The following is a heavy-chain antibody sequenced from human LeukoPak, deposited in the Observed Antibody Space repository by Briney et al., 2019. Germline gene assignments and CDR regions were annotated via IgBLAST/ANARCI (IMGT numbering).Heavy chain of an antibody. V-gene: IGHV3-74*01. CDR1: GFTFSSYW. D-gene: IGHD3-22*01. CDR3: AKDHDDSSGPGDY. J-gene: IGHJ4*02. CDR2: INSDGSGT. Sequence: GGSLRLSCAASGFTFSSYWMHWVRQAPGKGLVWVSRINSDGSGTSYADSVKGRFTISRDNAKNTLYLQMNSLRAEDTAVYYCAKDHDDSSGPGDYWGQGTLVTVSS.